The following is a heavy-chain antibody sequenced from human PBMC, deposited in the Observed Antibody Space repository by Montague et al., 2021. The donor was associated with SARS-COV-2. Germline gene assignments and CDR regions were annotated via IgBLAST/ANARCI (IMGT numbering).Heavy chain of an antibody. V-gene: IGHV3-64*02. J-gene: IGHJ4*02. Sequence: SLRLSCAASGFSFSNYAMHWVRQAPGKGLEYVSGISTIGGSRYYTDSVKGRFTISRDNSKNMVSLQMDSLRSEDMAVYYCARGGTYPHYFFDSWGQGALVTVSS. CDR3: ARGGTYPHYFFDS. CDR1: GFSFSNYA. CDR2: ISTIGGSR. D-gene: IGHD1-26*01.